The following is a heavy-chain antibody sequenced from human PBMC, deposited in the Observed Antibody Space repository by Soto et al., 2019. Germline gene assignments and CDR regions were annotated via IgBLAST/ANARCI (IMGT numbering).Heavy chain of an antibody. D-gene: IGHD2-15*01. CDR2: ISYSGNT. V-gene: IGHV4-39*01. Sequence: SETLSLTCTVSGGSISSDSYYWGWIRQSPEKGLEWIASISYSGNTYYNPTLKSRVTISVDTSKNQFSLKLSSVTAADTAVYYCARTPIGYCSGGTCSNWFDPWGQGTPVTVSS. J-gene: IGHJ5*02. CDR3: ARTPIGYCSGGTCSNWFDP. CDR1: GGSISSDSYY.